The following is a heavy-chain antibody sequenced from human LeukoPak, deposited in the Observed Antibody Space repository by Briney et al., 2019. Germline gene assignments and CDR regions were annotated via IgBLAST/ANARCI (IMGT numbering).Heavy chain of an antibody. Sequence: PGGALRLSCAASGFTFSSYSMNWVRQAPGKGLEWVSSISCSSSYIYYADSVKGQFTISRDNAKNSLYLQMNSLRAEDTAVYYCARGRGGYYFDYWGQGTLVTVSS. V-gene: IGHV3-21*01. CDR1: GFTFSSYS. D-gene: IGHD3-16*01. J-gene: IGHJ4*02. CDR2: ISCSSSYI. CDR3: ARGRGGYYFDY.